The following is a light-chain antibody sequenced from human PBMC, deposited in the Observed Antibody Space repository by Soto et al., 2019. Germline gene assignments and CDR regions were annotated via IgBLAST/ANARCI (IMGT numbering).Light chain of an antibody. J-gene: IGLJ3*02. V-gene: IGLV2-14*01. CDR2: EVS. Sequence: SVLTLPASVSGSLGQSSPISCTVTSSDIGGYKYVSWYQQHPGKAPKLIIFEVSNRPSGVSDRFSGSNSGNTASLPISGLQAEDEADYYRTSYSRYRVLVFGGGTKVTGL. CDR3: TSYSRYRVLV. CDR1: SSDIGGYKY.